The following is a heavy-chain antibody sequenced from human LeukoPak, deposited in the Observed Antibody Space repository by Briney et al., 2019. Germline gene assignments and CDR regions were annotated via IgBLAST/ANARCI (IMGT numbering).Heavy chain of an antibody. V-gene: IGHV3-49*04. D-gene: IGHD3-3*01. CDR2: IRSKAYGGAT. J-gene: IGHJ5*02. Sequence: PGRSLRLSCTASGFTFGDYAMSWVRQAPGQGLEGVGFIRSKAYGGATEYAASVKVRFTIARDDSKRIAYLQMNSLKTEDTAVYYCTRGSSYDFWSGYYPDGWFDPWGQGTLVTVSS. CDR1: GFTFGDYA. CDR3: TRGSSYDFWSGYYPDGWFDP.